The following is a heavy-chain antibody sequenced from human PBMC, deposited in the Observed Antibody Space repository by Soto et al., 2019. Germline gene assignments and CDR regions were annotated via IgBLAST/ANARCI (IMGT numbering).Heavy chain of an antibody. CDR3: ARVPSRVRGVTAYYYGMDV. V-gene: IGHV4-61*01. D-gene: IGHD3-10*01. CDR2: IYYSGST. Sequence: TLSLPCTVSGGSVSSGSYYWSWVRQPPGKGLEWIGYIYYSGSTNYNPSLKSRVTISVDTSKNQFSLKLSSVTAADTAVYYCARVPSRVRGVTAYYYGMDVWGQGTTVTVSS. J-gene: IGHJ6*02. CDR1: GGSVSSGSYY.